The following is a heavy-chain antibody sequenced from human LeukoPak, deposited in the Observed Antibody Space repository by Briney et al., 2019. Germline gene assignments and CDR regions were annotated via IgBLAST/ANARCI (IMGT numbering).Heavy chain of an antibody. CDR3: ARGDDFSGDH. V-gene: IGHV3-7*04. Sequence: PGGSLRLSCAVSGFTFSNFWMSWVRQAPGRGLEWVANINPQGNKKYHVESVKGRFTISRDNAKNLLFLQMNGLRVEDTAVYYCARGDDFSGDHWGQGTLVTVSS. D-gene: IGHD1-1*01. J-gene: IGHJ4*02. CDR2: INPQGNKK. CDR1: GFTFSNFW.